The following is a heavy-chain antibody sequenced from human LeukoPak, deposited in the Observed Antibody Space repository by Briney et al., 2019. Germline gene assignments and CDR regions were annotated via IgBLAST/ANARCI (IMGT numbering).Heavy chain of an antibody. Sequence: GRSLRLSCAASGFTFSVYSMSWVRQAPGNWLEWVSSITSRSSNIYYADSVKGRFTIFRDNAKNSLYLQMNSLRAEDTAVYYCARVAAAHYSNEAFDIWGHGTMVTVSS. D-gene: IGHD6-25*01. J-gene: IGHJ3*02. CDR1: GFTFSVYS. V-gene: IGHV3-21*01. CDR3: ARVAAAHYSNEAFDI. CDR2: ITSRSSNI.